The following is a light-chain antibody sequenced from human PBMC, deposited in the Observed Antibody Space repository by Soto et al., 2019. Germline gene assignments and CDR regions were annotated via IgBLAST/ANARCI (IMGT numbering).Light chain of an antibody. V-gene: IGKV3-20*01. Sequence: EIVLTQSPGTLSLSPGERATLFCRASQTVAYNHLAWYQQKPGQAPRPLLFGASIRSTGIPDRFSGSGSGTDFTLTINRLEPEDFAVYYCQQYGEPPITFGQGTRQDIK. CDR3: QQYGEPPIT. CDR2: GAS. CDR1: QTVAYNH. J-gene: IGKJ5*01.